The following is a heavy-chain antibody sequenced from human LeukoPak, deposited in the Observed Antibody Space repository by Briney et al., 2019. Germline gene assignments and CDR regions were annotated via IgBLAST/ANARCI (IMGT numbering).Heavy chain of an antibody. CDR2: IYTSGST. V-gene: IGHV4-61*02. Sequence: SETLSLTCTVSGGSISSGSYYWSWIRQPAGKGLEWIGRIYTSGSTNYNPSLKSRVTISVDTSKNQFSLKLSSVTAADTAVYYCARDSYYDSSGYYYYYYGMDVWGQGTTVTVSS. J-gene: IGHJ6*02. D-gene: IGHD3-22*01. CDR1: GGSISSGSYY. CDR3: ARDSYYDSSGYYYYYYGMDV.